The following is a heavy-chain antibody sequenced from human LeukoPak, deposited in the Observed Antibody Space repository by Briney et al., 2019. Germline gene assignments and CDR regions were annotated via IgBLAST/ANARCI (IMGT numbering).Heavy chain of an antibody. CDR1: GGSFSGYY. J-gene: IGHJ4*02. CDR2: INHSGST. CDR3: ARGFGYGGNAAKRRGPSSINFDY. Sequence: SETLSLTCAVYGGSFSGYYWSWIRQPPGKGLEWIGEINHSGSTNYNPSLKSRVTISVDTSKNQFSLKLSFVTAADTAVYYCARGFGYGGNAAKRRGPSSINFDYWGQGTLVTVSS. V-gene: IGHV4-34*01. D-gene: IGHD4-23*01.